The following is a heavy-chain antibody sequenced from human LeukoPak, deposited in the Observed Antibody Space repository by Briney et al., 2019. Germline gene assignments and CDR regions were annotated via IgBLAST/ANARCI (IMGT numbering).Heavy chain of an antibody. CDR1: GGSISSGDYY. CDR2: IYYSGST. V-gene: IGHV4-30-4*01. J-gene: IGHJ4*02. CDR3: ARGGGGSLQFDY. D-gene: IGHD1-26*01. Sequence: SQTLALTCTVSGGSISSGDYYWSWIRQPPGKGLEWIGYIYYSGSTYYNPSLKSRVTISVDTSKNQFSLKLSSVTGADTAVYYCARGGGGSLQFDYWGQGTLVTVSS.